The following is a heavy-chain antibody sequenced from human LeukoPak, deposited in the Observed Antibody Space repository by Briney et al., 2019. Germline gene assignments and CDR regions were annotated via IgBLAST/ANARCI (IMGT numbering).Heavy chain of an antibody. CDR3: AREVSTIFGVVITDYGMDV. D-gene: IGHD3-3*01. V-gene: IGHV3-53*01. CDR1: GFIVRSSY. J-gene: IGHJ6*02. CDR2: IYSGGST. Sequence: GSLRLSCAASGFIVRSSYVSWVRQAPGKGLEWVSVIYSGGSTYYADSVKGRFTISRDNSKNTLYLQMNSLRAEDTAVYYCAREVSTIFGVVITDYGMDVWGQGTTVTVSS.